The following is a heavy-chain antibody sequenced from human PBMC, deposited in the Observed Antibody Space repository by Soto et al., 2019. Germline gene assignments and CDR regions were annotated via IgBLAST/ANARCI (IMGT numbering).Heavy chain of an antibody. V-gene: IGHV1-58*02. J-gene: IGHJ5*02. Sequence: SVKVSCKASGFTFTSSAMQWVRQARGQRLEWIGWISVDSGNTNYAQKLQGRVTMTTDISTSTAYMELRSLRSDDTAVYYCARMQYDFWSGYPTGGENWFDPWGQGTLVTVS. D-gene: IGHD3-3*01. CDR1: GFTFTSSA. CDR2: ISVDSGNT. CDR3: ARMQYDFWSGYPTGGENWFDP.